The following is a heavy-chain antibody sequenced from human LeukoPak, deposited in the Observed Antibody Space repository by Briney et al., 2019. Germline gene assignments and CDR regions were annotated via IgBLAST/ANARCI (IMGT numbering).Heavy chain of an antibody. V-gene: IGHV3-53*01. CDR2: IYSGGST. J-gene: IGHJ6*02. CDR3: ARDLAWRVAGTDYYYGMDV. Sequence: GGSLRLACAASGFTVSSNYMSWVRQAPGKGLEWVSVIYSGGSTYYADCVKGRFTISRDNSKNTLYLQMNSLRAEDTAVYYCARDLAWRVAGTDYYYGMDVWGQGTTVTVSS. D-gene: IGHD6-19*01. CDR1: GFTVSSNY.